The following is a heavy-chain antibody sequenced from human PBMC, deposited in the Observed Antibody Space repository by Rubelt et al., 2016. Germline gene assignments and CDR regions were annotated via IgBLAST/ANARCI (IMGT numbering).Heavy chain of an antibody. J-gene: IGHJ4*02. V-gene: IGHV3-23*01. CDR3: ARRCDYFDY. D-gene: IGHD3-16*01. Sequence: WASAIGGSGDTIYYADSVKGRFSISRDNSKNTLYLQMNSLRAEDTVIYYCARRCDYFDYWGQGTLVPVSS. CDR2: IGGSGDTI.